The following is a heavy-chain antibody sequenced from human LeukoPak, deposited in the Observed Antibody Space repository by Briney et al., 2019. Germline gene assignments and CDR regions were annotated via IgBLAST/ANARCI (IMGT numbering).Heavy chain of an antibody. D-gene: IGHD6-19*01. CDR2: INHSGST. Sequence: SETLSLTCAVYGGSFSGYYWSWIRQPPGKGLEWIGEINHSGSTNYNPSLKSRVTISVDTSKNQFSLKLSSVTAADTAVYYCARLEDSGGRGHFDYWGQGTLVTVSS. CDR1: GGSFSGYY. J-gene: IGHJ4*02. V-gene: IGHV4-34*01. CDR3: ARLEDSGGRGHFDY.